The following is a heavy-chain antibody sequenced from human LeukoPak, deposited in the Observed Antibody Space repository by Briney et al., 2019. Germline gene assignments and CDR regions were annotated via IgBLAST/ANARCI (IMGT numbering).Heavy chain of an antibody. CDR3: ALLQYTPVWDY. V-gene: IGHV1-46*01. D-gene: IGHD4-4*01. Sequence: ASVKVSRKASGYTFTSYYMHWVRQAPRQGLEWMGIINPSGGSTSYAQKFQGRVTMTRDTSTSTVYMELSSLRSEDTAVYYCALLQYTPVWDYWGQGTLVTVSS. CDR1: GYTFTSYY. J-gene: IGHJ4*02. CDR2: INPSGGST.